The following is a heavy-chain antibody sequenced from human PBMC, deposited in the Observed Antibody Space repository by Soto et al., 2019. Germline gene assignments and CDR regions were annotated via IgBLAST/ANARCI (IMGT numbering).Heavy chain of an antibody. CDR2: IKQDGSEK. D-gene: IGHD5-18*01. CDR1: GFTFSSYW. CDR3: ARGFNDRDVEMATANAFDY. Sequence: PWGSLRLSCAASGFTFSSYWMSWVRQAPGKGLEWVANIKQDGSEKYYVDSVKGRFTTSRDNAKNSLYLQMNSLRAEDTAVYYCARGFNDRDVEMATANAFDYWGQGTLVTVSS. J-gene: IGHJ4*02. V-gene: IGHV3-7*01.